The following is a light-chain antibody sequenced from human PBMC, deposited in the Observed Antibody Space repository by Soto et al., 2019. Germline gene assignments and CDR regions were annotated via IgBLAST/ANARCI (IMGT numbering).Light chain of an antibody. CDR1: SSDVGGFNY. Sequence: QSVLTQPVSVSGSPGQSITISCTGTSSDVGGFNYVSWYQQHPGKAPKLMIFDVSNRPSGVSNRFSGSKSGNTASLTISGLQAEDEADYYCSSYTSSSTLVVFGGGTKLTVL. CDR3: SSYTSSSTLVV. J-gene: IGLJ2*01. CDR2: DVS. V-gene: IGLV2-14*01.